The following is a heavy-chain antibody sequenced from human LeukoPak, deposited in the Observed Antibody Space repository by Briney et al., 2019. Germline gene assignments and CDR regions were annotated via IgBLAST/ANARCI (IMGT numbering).Heavy chain of an antibody. CDR3: ARDNSMHERGWWFDP. Sequence: GGSLRLSCAASGFTFSSYSMNWVRQAPGKGLEWVSYISSSSSNIYYADSVKGRFTISRDNAKNSLYLQMNSLRAEDTAVYYCARDNSMHERGWWFDPWGQGTLVTVSS. D-gene: IGHD4-23*01. CDR1: GFTFSSYS. V-gene: IGHV3-48*01. CDR2: ISSSSSNI. J-gene: IGHJ5*02.